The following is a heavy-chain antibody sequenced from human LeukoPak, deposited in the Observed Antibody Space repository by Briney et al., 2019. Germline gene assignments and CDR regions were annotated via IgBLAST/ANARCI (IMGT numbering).Heavy chain of an antibody. V-gene: IGHV3-48*04. CDR2: ISSSGSTI. Sequence: GGSLRLSCAASGFTFSTYSMNWVRQAPGKGLEWVSYISSSGSTIYYADSVKGRFTISRDNAKNSLYLQMNSLRAEDTAVYYCASESDYGDYEVGFDYWGQGTLVTVSS. CDR3: ASESDYGDYEVGFDY. D-gene: IGHD4-17*01. J-gene: IGHJ4*02. CDR1: GFTFSTYS.